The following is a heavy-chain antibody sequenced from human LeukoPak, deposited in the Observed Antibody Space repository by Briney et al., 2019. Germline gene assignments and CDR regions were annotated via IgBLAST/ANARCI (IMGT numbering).Heavy chain of an antibody. CDR3: ARRRDSGSLQHFDH. CDR2: ISSSGTTI. J-gene: IGHJ4*02. Sequence: GGSLRLSCAASGFTFSDYYMSWLRQAPGKGLEWVSYISSSGTTIYYADSVKGRFTISRDNAKNSLYLQMNSLRAEDTAVYYCARRRDSGSLQHFDHWGQGTLVTVSS. CDR1: GFTFSDYY. D-gene: IGHD1-26*01. V-gene: IGHV3-11*01.